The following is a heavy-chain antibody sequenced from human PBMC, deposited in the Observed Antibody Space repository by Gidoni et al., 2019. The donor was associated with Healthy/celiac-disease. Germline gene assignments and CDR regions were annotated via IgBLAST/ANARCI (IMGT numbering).Heavy chain of an antibody. V-gene: IGHV1-3*01. Sequence: QVQLVQSGAEVKKPGASVKVSCKASGYTFTSDAMHWVRQAPGQRLEWMGWINAGNGNTKYSQKFQGRVTITRDTSASTAYMELSSLRSEDTAVYYCARGVGYSSGWYESRNWFDPWGQGTLVTVSS. J-gene: IGHJ5*02. D-gene: IGHD6-19*01. CDR1: GYTFTSDA. CDR3: ARGVGYSSGWYESRNWFDP. CDR2: INAGNGNT.